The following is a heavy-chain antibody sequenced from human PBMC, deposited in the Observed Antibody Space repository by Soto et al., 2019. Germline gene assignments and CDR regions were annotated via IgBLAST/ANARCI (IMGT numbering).Heavy chain of an antibody. Sequence: SETLSLTCTVSGGSISSYYWSWIRQPPGKGLEWIGEINHSGSTNYNPSLKSRVTISVDTSKNQFSLKLSSVTAADTAVYYCARGVASVVTSYFDYWGQGTLVTVSS. V-gene: IGHV4-34*01. CDR2: INHSGST. CDR3: ARGVASVVTSYFDY. J-gene: IGHJ4*02. CDR1: GGSISSYY. D-gene: IGHD2-21*02.